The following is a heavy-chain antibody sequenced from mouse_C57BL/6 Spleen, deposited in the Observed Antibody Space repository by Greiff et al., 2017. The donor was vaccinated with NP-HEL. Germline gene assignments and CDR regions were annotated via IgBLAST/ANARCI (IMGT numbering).Heavy chain of an antibody. V-gene: IGHV1-15*01. Sequence: QVQLQQSGAELVRPGASVTLSCKASGYTFTDYEMYWVKQTPVHGLEWIGAIDPETGGTAYNQKFKGKAILTADKSSSTAYMELRSLTSEDSAVYYCTRPIYYGSSYWYFDVWGTGTTVTVSS. CDR1: GYTFTDYE. CDR2: IDPETGGT. CDR3: TRPIYYGSSYWYFDV. J-gene: IGHJ1*03. D-gene: IGHD1-1*01.